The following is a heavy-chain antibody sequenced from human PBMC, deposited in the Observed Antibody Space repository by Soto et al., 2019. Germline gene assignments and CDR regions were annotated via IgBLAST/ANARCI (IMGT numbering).Heavy chain of an antibody. CDR2: IWSKTDGGST. Sequence: GVSLRLSCAASGFTLSNSWLTWVRQAPGKGLEWVGRIWSKTDGGSTDYAAPVKGRFTISRDDAKNTLFLQMNSLKAEDTAVYYCTIAFDYWGQGALVTVS. V-gene: IGHV3-15*01. CDR3: TIAFDY. CDR1: GFTLSNSW. J-gene: IGHJ4*01.